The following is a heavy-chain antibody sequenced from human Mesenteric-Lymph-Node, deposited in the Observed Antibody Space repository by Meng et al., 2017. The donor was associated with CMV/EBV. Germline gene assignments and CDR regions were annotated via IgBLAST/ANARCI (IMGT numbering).Heavy chain of an antibody. J-gene: IGHJ4*02. CDR3: ARGITGAGNY. CDR2: ISGTGTYI. V-gene: IGHV3-21*01. Sequence: GESLKISCAASGFTFSSYGMIWVRQAPGKGLEWVSSISGTGTYIFYADSVKGRFTISRDNAKNTLYLQMNSLRAEDTAVYYCARGITGAGNYWGQGTLVTVSS. D-gene: IGHD3-10*01. CDR1: GFTFSSYG.